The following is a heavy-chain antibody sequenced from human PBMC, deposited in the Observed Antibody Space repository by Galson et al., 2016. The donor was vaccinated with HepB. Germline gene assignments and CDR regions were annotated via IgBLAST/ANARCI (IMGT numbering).Heavy chain of an antibody. Sequence: SLRLSCAASGFTFSSYAMHWVRQAPGKGLEWVTVISFHGHTKFYADSVKGRFIITRDNSKNTLYLQMNSLTSDDTAMYYCARAPSNVHYIDYWGQGTLVTVSS. J-gene: IGHJ4*02. CDR3: ARAPSNVHYIDY. V-gene: IGHV3-30-3*01. CDR2: ISFHGHTK. CDR1: GFTFSSYA. D-gene: IGHD1-1*01.